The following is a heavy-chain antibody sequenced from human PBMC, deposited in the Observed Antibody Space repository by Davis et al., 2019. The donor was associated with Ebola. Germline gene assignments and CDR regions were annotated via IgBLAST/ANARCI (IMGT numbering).Heavy chain of an antibody. CDR2: ISYDGSNK. CDR3: ARGLGYYGYDYYGMDV. CDR1: GFTFSSYG. J-gene: IGHJ6*02. D-gene: IGHD3-10*01. V-gene: IGHV3-30*03. Sequence: GESLKISCAASGFTFSSYGMHWVRQAPGKGLEWVAVISYDGSNKYYADSVKGRFTISRDNSKNTLYLQMGSLRPEDMALYYCARGLGYYGYDYYGMDVWGQGTTVTVSS.